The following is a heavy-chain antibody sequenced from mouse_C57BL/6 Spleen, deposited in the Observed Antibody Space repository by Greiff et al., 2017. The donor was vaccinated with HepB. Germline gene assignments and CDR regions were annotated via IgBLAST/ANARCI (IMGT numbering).Heavy chain of an antibody. CDR3: ARSTKTDSSYAMDY. CDR2: IDPSDSYT. V-gene: IGHV1-59*01. D-gene: IGHD1-1*01. J-gene: IGHJ4*01. CDR1: GYTFTSYW. Sequence: QVQLQQPGAELVRPGTSVKLSCKASGYTFTSYWMHWVKQRPGQGLEWIGVIDPSDSYTNYNQKFKGKATLTVDTSSSTAYMQLSSLTSEDSAVYYCARSTKTDSSYAMDYWGQGTSVTVSS.